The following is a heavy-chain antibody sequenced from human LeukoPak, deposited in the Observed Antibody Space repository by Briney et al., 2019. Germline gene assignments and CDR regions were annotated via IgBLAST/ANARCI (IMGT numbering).Heavy chain of an antibody. CDR3: ARLFRYYDSSNKQSLDY. CDR2: IYYSGST. J-gene: IGHJ4*02. D-gene: IGHD3-22*01. CDR1: GGSFSGYY. V-gene: IGHV4-39*01. Sequence: SETLSLTCAVYGGSFSGYYWGWIRQPPGKGLEWIGSIYYSGSTYYNPSLKSRVTISVDTSKNQFSLKLSSVTAADTAVYYCARLFRYYDSSNKQSLDYWGQGTLVTVSS.